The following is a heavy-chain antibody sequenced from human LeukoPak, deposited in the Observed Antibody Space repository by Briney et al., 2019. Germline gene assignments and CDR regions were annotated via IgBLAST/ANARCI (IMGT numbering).Heavy chain of an antibody. CDR1: GFTFSSYW. Sequence: GGSLRLSCAASGFTFSSYWMHWVRQAPGKGLEWVSAISGSGGSTYYADSVKGRFTISRDNSKNTLYLQMNSLRAEDTAVYYCAKALAYGYNPKFDYWGQGTLVTVSS. V-gene: IGHV3-23*01. CDR3: AKALAYGYNPKFDY. J-gene: IGHJ4*02. CDR2: ISGSGGST. D-gene: IGHD5-24*01.